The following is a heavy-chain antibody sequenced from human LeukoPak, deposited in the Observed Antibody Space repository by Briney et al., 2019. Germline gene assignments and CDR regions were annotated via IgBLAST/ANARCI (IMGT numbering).Heavy chain of an antibody. J-gene: IGHJ4*02. Sequence: GASVKVSCKASGYTFTGYYMHWVRQAPGQGLEWVGWINPNSGGTNYAQKFQGRVTMTRDTSISTAYMELSRLRSDDTAVYYCARDRITMVRGGKGFDYWGQGTLVTVSS. V-gene: IGHV1-2*02. CDR2: INPNSGGT. CDR3: ARDRITMVRGGKGFDY. CDR1: GYTFTGYY. D-gene: IGHD3-10*01.